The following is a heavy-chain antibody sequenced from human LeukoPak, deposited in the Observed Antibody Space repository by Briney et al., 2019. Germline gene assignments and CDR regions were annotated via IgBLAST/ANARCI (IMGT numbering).Heavy chain of an antibody. CDR3: AKDLWSSAFFDY. CDR1: GFTFSSYA. D-gene: IGHD3-3*02. J-gene: IGHJ4*02. V-gene: IGHV3-23*01. Sequence: GSLRLSCAASGFTFSSYAMSWVRPAPGKGLEWVSAISGSGGSTYYADSVKGRFTISGDNSKNTLYLQMNSLRAEDTAVYYCAKDLWSSAFFDYWGQGTLVTVSS. CDR2: ISGSGGST.